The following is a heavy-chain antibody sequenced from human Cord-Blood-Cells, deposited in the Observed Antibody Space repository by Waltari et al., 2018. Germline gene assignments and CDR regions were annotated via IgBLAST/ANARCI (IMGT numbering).Heavy chain of an antibody. V-gene: IGHV3-48*02. CDR2: ISSSSSTI. Sequence: GQLVESGGGLVQPGGSLRLSCAASGFTFSSYSMTWVRQAPGKGREWISYISSSSSTIYYADSVKGRFTISRDNAKNSLYLQMNSLRDEDTAVYYCAREKGSSSWYWFDPWGQGTLVTVSS. CDR1: GFTFSSYS. J-gene: IGHJ5*02. D-gene: IGHD6-13*01. CDR3: AREKGSSSWYWFDP.